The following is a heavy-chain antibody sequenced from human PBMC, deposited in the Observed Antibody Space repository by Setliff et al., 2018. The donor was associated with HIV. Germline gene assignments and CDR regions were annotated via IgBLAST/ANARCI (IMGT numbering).Heavy chain of an antibody. CDR1: GGSFSGYY. J-gene: IGHJ4*02. V-gene: IGHV4-4*09. Sequence: SETLSLTCAVYGGSFSGYYWSWIRQPPGKALQWIGYISSSGTTNYNPSLRSRVTISIETSNTRFFLWLRSVTAADTATYFCARLGRAIDDGGSSLRLDFWGQGMLVTVS. D-gene: IGHD2-15*01. CDR3: ARLGRAIDDGGSSLRLDF. CDR2: ISSSGTT.